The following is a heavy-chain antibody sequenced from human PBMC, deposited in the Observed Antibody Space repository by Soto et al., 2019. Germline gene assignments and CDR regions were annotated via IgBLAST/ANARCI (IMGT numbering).Heavy chain of an antibody. CDR1: GFTFSSYG. Sequence: GGSLRLSCPASGFTFSSYGMHWVRQAPGKGLEWVSRIEGDGSSTTSADSVKGRFTVSRDDARNTLYLQMSSLRADDTAIYYCAREGLDTAGFFDVWGQGTMVTVSS. J-gene: IGHJ3*01. CDR2: IEGDGSST. D-gene: IGHD6-13*01. CDR3: AREGLDTAGFFDV. V-gene: IGHV3-74*01.